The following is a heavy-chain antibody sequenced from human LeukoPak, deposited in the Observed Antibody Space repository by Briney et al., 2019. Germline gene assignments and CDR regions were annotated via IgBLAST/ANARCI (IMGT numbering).Heavy chain of an antibody. J-gene: IGHJ6*03. CDR3: ARGAVRGVIPDYYMDV. D-gene: IGHD3-10*01. V-gene: IGHV1-46*01. CDR2: INPSGGST. CDR1: GYTFTSYY. Sequence: ASVTVSCKASGYTFTSYYMHWVRQAPGQGLEWMGIINPSGGSTSYAQKFQGRVTMTSDMSTSTVYMELSSLRSEDTAVYYCARGAVRGVIPDYYMDVWGKGTTVTVSS.